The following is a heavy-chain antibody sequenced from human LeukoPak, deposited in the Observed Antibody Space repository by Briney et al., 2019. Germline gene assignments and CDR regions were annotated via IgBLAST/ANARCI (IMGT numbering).Heavy chain of an antibody. CDR3: ASQPYYFDSSGYYDY. CDR1: GYTFTGYY. V-gene: IGHV1-2*02. CDR2: INPNSGGT. D-gene: IGHD3-22*01. J-gene: IGHJ4*02. Sequence: ASVKVSCKASGYTFTGYYMHWVRQAPGQGLEWMGWINPNSGGTNYAQKFQGRVTMTRDTSISTAYMELSRLRSDDTAVYYCASQPYYFDSSGYYDYWGQGTLVTVSS.